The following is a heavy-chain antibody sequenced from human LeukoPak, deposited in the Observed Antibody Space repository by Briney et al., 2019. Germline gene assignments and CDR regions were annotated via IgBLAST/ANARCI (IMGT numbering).Heavy chain of an antibody. CDR1: GGSISSGSYY. CDR3: ARDLRGDYFDY. J-gene: IGHJ4*02. CDR2: IYTSGST. Sequence: SETLSLTCTVSGGSISSGSYYWSWIRQPAGKGLEWIGRIYTSGSTNYNPSLKSRVTISVDTSKNQFSLKLSSVTAADTAVYYCARDLRGDYFDYWGQGTLVTVS. V-gene: IGHV4-61*02.